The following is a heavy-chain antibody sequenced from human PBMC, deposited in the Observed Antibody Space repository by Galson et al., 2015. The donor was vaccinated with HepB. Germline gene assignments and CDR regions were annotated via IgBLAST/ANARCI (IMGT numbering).Heavy chain of an antibody. CDR1: GFTFSSHW. V-gene: IGHV3-7*01. Sequence: SLRLSCAASGFTFSSHWMSWVRQAPGKGLEWVANINPGGSETDYVDSVKGRFTISRDNAKNSLYLQMNSLRAEDTAVYYCARDGVAAGVYFDYWGLGVLVTVSS. D-gene: IGHD6-13*01. J-gene: IGHJ4*02. CDR2: INPGGSET. CDR3: ARDGVAAGVYFDY.